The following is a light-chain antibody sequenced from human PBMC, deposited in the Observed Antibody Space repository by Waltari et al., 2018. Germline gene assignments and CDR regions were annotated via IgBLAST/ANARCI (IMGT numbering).Light chain of an antibody. CDR1: SVLYSSNNKNY. V-gene: IGKV4-1*01. CDR3: QQYYSTPRT. Sequence: SVLYSSNNKNYLACYQQKPGQPPKLLIYWASTRESGVPDRFSGSGSGTDFTLTISSLQAEDVAVYYCQQYYSTPRTFGGGTKVEIK. CDR2: WAS. J-gene: IGKJ4*01.